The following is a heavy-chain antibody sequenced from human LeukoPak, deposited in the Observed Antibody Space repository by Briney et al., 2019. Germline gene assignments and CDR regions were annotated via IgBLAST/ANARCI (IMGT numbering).Heavy chain of an antibody. CDR2: MNPNGGNT. J-gene: IGHJ6*03. Sequence: GASVKVSCKASGYTSTSYDINWVRQAPGQGLEWMGWMNPNGGNTSYAQKFQGRVTITRNTSISTAYMELSSLRSEDTAVYYCARRRGPTIVEAIYYYMDVWGKGTTVTVSS. CDR3: ARRRGPTIVEAIYYYMDV. CDR1: GYTSTSYD. D-gene: IGHD1-26*01. V-gene: IGHV1-8*01.